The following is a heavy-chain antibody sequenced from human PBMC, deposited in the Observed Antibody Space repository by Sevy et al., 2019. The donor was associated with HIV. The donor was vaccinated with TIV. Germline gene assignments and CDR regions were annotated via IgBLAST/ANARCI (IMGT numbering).Heavy chain of an antibody. CDR3: AKGYSSGWYGENWFDP. J-gene: IGHJ5*02. Sequence: GGSLRLSCAASGFTFSSYAMSWVRQAPGKGLEWVSAISGSGGSTYYADSVKGRFTISRDNSKNTLYLQMNSLRAEDTAVYYCAKGYSSGWYGENWFDPWGQGTLDTVSS. D-gene: IGHD6-19*01. V-gene: IGHV3-23*01. CDR2: ISGSGGST. CDR1: GFTFSSYA.